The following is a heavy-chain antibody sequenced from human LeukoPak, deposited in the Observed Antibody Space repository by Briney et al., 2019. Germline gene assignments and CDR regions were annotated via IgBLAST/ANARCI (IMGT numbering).Heavy chain of an antibody. CDR1: GGSISSSNW. J-gene: IGHJ6*03. D-gene: IGHD6-13*01. V-gene: IGHV4-4*02. CDR2: IYHSGST. CDR3: ARAFSSSWLTYYYYYMDV. Sequence: SETLSLTCAVSGGSISSSNWWSWVRQPPGKGLEWIGEIYHSGSTNYNPSLKSRVTISVDKSKNQFSLKLSSVTAADTAVYYCARAFSSSWLTYYYYYMDVWGKGTTVTVSS.